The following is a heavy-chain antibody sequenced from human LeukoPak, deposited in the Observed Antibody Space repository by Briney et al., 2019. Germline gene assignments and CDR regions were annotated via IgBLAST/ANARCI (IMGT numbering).Heavy chain of an antibody. V-gene: IGHV4-39*01. CDR1: GGSIIDNNYY. Sequence: SETLSLTCSVSGGSIIDNNYYWAWIRQPPGKGLEWIASVYHGGSTYYSPSLKSRVTISVDTSKNHFSLRLNSVTAADTAVYYCARHNYYNFWGSFNWFDSWGQGTLVTVSS. CDR3: ARHNYYNFWGSFNWFDS. J-gene: IGHJ5*01. CDR2: VYHGGST. D-gene: IGHD3-3*01.